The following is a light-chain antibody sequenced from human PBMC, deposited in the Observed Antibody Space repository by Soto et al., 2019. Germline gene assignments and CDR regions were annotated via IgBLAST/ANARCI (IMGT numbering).Light chain of an antibody. Sequence: DIVMPQSPDSLAVSLGERATINCNSSQSVLYSSNNKNYLAWYQQKPGQPPKLLIYWASTRESGVPDRFSGSGSGTDFNLTISSLQAEDVAVYYCQQYYSTPLTFGGGTKVDIK. J-gene: IGKJ4*01. CDR2: WAS. CDR3: QQYYSTPLT. CDR1: QSVLYSSNNKNY. V-gene: IGKV4-1*01.